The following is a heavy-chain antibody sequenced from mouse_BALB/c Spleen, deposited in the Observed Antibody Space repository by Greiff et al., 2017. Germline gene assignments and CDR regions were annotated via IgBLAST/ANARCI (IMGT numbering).Heavy chain of an antibody. J-gene: IGHJ2*01. D-gene: IGHD1-1*01. Sequence: EVQLVESGGGLVKPGGSLKLSCAASGFAFSSYDMSWVRQTPEKRLEWVAYISSGGGSTYYPDTVKGRFTISRDNAKNTLYLQMSSLKSEDTAMYYCARQDGSSVDYWGQGTTLTVAS. CDR3: ARQDGSSVDY. CDR1: GFAFSSYD. CDR2: ISSGGGST. V-gene: IGHV5-12-1*01.